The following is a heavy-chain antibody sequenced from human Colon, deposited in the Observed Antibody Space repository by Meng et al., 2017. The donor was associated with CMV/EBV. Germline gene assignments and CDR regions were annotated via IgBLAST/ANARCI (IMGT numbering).Heavy chain of an antibody. Sequence: SETLSLTCSVSGGSISGYYWTWIRQPPGKGLEWIGYIHYSGSTNSNPSLKSRVTRSVDTSKNQFSLNLSSVTAADTAVYYCASNYGSGSQHFDYWGQGTLVTVSS. J-gene: IGHJ4*02. CDR3: ASNYGSGSQHFDY. CDR2: IHYSGST. CDR1: GGSISGYY. D-gene: IGHD3-10*01. V-gene: IGHV4-59*01.